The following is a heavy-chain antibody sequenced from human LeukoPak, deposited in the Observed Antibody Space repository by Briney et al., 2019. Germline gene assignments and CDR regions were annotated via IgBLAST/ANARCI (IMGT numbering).Heavy chain of an antibody. J-gene: IGHJ4*02. Sequence: GASVKVSCKVSGYTLTELSMHWVRQAPGKGLEWMGGFDPEDGETIYAQKFQGRVTMTEDTSTDTAYMELSSLRSEDTALYYCAKDTGYYYDSSNYWNWGQGTLVTVSS. CDR1: GYTLTELS. V-gene: IGHV1-24*01. CDR2: FDPEDGET. D-gene: IGHD3-22*01. CDR3: AKDTGYYYDSSNYWN.